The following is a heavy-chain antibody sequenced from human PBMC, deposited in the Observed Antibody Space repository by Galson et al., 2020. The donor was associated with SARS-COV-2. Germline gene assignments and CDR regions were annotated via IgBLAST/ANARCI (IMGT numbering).Heavy chain of an antibody. J-gene: IGHJ5*02. D-gene: IGHD2-2*01. V-gene: IGHV4-59*01. CDR1: GGSISTFF. Sequence: SETLSLTCTVSGGSISTFFWNWIRQPPGKGLEWIGSIYYNGNTNYNSSLKSRVTISVDTSKNQFSLQVHSVTAADTAMYYCARDNAGPSYNWFDPWGQGTLVIVSS. CDR3: ARDNAGPSYNWFDP. CDR2: IYYNGNT.